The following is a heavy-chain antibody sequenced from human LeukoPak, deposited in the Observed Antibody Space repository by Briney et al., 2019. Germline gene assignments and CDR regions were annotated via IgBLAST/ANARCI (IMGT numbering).Heavy chain of an antibody. CDR3: ARDTDYYDSGGYYYGDCMDV. V-gene: IGHV3-20*04. CDR2: INWNGGST. CDR1: GFTFDDYG. Sequence: PGGSLRLSCAASGFTFDDYGMSWVRQAPGKGLEWVSGINWNGGSTGYADSVKGRFTISRDNAKNSLYLQMNSLRAEDTAVYYCARDTDYYDSGGYYYGDCMDVWGKGTTVTVSS. D-gene: IGHD3-22*01. J-gene: IGHJ6*04.